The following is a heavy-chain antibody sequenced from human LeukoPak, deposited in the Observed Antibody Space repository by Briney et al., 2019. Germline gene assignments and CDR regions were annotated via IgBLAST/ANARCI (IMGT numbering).Heavy chain of an antibody. J-gene: IGHJ3*02. CDR3: ARGKGTRYCSGGSCFPIDAFDI. Sequence: GGSLRLSCAASGFRFSTYWMTWVRQAPGKGPEWVGNINQDGNDKNYLDSVKGRFTISRDNAKNSLYLQMDSLRAEDTAMYYCARGKGTRYCSGGSCFPIDAFDIWGQGTMVTVSS. CDR2: INQDGNDK. CDR1: GFRFSTYW. D-gene: IGHD2-15*01. V-gene: IGHV3-7*03.